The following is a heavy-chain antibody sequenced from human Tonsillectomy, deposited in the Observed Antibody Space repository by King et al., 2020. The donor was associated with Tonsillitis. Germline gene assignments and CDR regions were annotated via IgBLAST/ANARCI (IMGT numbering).Heavy chain of an antibody. J-gene: IGHJ6*02. Sequence: VQLVESGAEVKKPGASVKVSCKASGYTFTSYYMHWVRQAPGQGLEWMGIINPSGGSTSYAQKFQGRVTMTRDTSTSTVYMELSSLRSEDTAVYYCASALGAVAGKPIIRGYYGMDVWGQGTTVTVSS. CDR2: INPSGGST. CDR1: GYTFTSYY. D-gene: IGHD6-19*01. V-gene: IGHV1-46*03. CDR3: ASALGAVAGKPIIRGYYGMDV.